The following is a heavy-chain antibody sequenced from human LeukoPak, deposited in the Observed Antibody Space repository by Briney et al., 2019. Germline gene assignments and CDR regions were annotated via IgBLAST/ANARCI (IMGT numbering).Heavy chain of an antibody. CDR2: IYTSGST. V-gene: IGHV4-4*07. J-gene: IGHJ4*02. D-gene: IGHD1-20*01. Sequence: TSETLSLTCTVSGGSISSYYWSWIRQPAGKGLEWIGRIYTSGSTNYNPSLKSRVTISVDTSKNQFSLKLTSVTAADTAVYYCARDFGNWRTDYWGQGTLVTVSS. CDR3: ARDFGNWRTDY. CDR1: GGSISSYY.